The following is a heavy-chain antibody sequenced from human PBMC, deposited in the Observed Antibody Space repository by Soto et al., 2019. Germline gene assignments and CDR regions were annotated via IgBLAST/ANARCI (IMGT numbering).Heavy chain of an antibody. CDR3: ARRLEWSPAIDY. CDR1: GYTFTSYD. Sequence: QVQLVQSGAEVKKPGASVKVSCKASGYTFTSYDIHWVRQATGQGLEWMGWMNPNSGNTGYAQKFQGRVTMTMNTTISSSYRAVSSVRTGDTSMFDCARRLEWSPAIDYWGQGTLVTVSS. V-gene: IGHV1-8*01. J-gene: IGHJ4*02. CDR2: MNPNSGNT. D-gene: IGHD3-3*01.